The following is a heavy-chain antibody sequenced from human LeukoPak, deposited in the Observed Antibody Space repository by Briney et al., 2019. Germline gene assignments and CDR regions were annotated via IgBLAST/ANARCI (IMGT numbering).Heavy chain of an antibody. CDR3: ARWSFGILPGYPIDY. J-gene: IGHJ4*02. V-gene: IGHV4-34*01. CDR1: GGSFSGYY. D-gene: IGHD3-9*01. CDR2: INHSGST. Sequence: KPSETLSLTCAVYGGSFSGYYWSWIRQPPGKGLEWIGEINHSGSTNYNPSLKSRVTISVDTSKNQFSLKLSSVTAADTAVYYCARWSFGILPGYPIDYWGQGTLVTVSS.